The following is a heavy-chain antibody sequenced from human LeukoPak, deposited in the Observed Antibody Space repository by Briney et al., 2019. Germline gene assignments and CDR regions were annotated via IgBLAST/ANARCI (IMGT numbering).Heavy chain of an antibody. D-gene: IGHD4-17*01. CDR3: STVTKFDY. CDR2: ISSSSSYI. J-gene: IGHJ4*02. V-gene: IGHV3-21*01. CDR1: GFTFSSYA. Sequence: GGSLRLSCAASGFTFSSYAMSWVRQAPGKGLEWVSSISSSSSYIYYADSVKGRFTISRDNAKNSLYLQMNSLRAEDTAVYYCSTVTKFDYWGQGTLVTVSS.